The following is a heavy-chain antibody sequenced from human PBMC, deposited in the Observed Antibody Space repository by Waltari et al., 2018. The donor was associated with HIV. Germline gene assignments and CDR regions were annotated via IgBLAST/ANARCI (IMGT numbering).Heavy chain of an antibody. V-gene: IGHV1-69*12. CDR1: GGTFSSYA. CDR3: ARGAGPNSGWSLGTFDI. D-gene: IGHD6-19*01. CDR2: IIPIFDST. Sequence: QVQLVQSGADVKKPGSSVKVSCKASGGTFSSYAIHWVRQAPGQGLEWMGQIIPIFDSTDYPQKFQDRVTITADESTNTAYMELSSLRSEDTAVYYCARGAGPNSGWSLGTFDIWGQGTKVTVSS. J-gene: IGHJ3*02.